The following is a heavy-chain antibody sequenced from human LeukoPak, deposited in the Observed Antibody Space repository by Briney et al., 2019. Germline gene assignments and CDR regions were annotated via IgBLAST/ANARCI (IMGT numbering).Heavy chain of an antibody. CDR3: ARARTSGPYPLDAFDI. CDR2: ISAYNGNT. V-gene: IGHV1-18*01. J-gene: IGHJ3*02. Sequence: ASVKVSCKASGYTFTSYGFSWVRQAPGQGLEWMGWISAYNGNTNYAQKLQGRVTMTTDTSTSTAYMELRSLRSDDTAVYYCARARTSGPYPLDAFDIWGQGTMVTVSS. CDR1: GYTFTSYG. D-gene: IGHD1-14*01.